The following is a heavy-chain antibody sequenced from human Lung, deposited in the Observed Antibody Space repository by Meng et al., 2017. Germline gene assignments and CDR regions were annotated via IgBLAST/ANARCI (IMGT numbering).Heavy chain of an antibody. CDR1: GLTFSNYA. J-gene: IGHJ4*02. D-gene: IGHD3-16*01. CDR2: LSDTGGST. CDR3: VKVGGATSVRAFDY. Sequence: VQMGYAWGGLEQRGGTRILYSAADGLTFSNYAMGLVRHASGQGLEWVASLSDTGGSTYYADSVRGHFTISRDNSKNTLYLQMRSLRVEDMAIYCCVKVGGATSVRAFDYWGQGTLVTVSS. V-gene: IGHV3-23*04.